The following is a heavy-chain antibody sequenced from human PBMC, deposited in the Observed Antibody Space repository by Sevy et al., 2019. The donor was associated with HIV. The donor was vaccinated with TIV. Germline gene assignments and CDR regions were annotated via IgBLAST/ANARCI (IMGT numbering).Heavy chain of an antibody. CDR3: AKGEGVGSVPYFDY. CDR1: GFIVSNYA. Sequence: GGSLRLSCAASGFIVSNYAMTWVRQAPGKGVEWVSSINSPGTTYYADSVKGRFTISRDNSKNTLYLQMNSLRVDDTAVYSCAKGEGVGSVPYFDYWGQGTLVTVSS. CDR2: INSPGTT. D-gene: IGHD1-26*01. V-gene: IGHV3-23*01. J-gene: IGHJ4*02.